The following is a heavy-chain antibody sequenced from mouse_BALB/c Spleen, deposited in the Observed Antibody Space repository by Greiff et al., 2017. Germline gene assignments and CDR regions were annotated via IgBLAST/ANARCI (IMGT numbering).Heavy chain of an antibody. Sequence: VQRVESGPGLVAPSQSLSITCTVSGFSLTSYGVHWVRQPPGKGLEWLGVIWAGGSTNYNSALMSRLSISKDNSKSQVFLKMNSLQTDDTAMYYCARVYDYDGYWYFDVWGAGTTVTVSS. CDR1: GFSLTSYG. V-gene: IGHV2-9*02. D-gene: IGHD2-4*01. CDR3: ARVYDYDGYWYFDV. J-gene: IGHJ1*01. CDR2: IWAGGST.